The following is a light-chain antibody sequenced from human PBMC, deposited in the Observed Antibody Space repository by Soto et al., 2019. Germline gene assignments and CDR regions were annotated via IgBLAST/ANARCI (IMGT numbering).Light chain of an antibody. CDR2: SHS. J-gene: IGLJ1*01. CDR1: SSNIGSHA. Sequence: QSVLTQPPSASGTPGQRVTISCSGSSSNIGSHAVNWYQQLPQTAPKLLIYSHSQRPSGVPGRFSGSKSGTSASLAISGLQSEDEADYYCAAWDDSLNAYVFGTGTKLTVL. V-gene: IGLV1-44*01. CDR3: AAWDDSLNAYV.